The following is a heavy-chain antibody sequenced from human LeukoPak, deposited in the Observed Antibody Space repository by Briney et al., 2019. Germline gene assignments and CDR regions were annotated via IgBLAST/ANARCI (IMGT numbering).Heavy chain of an antibody. CDR1: GDSISSDY. J-gene: IGHJ4*02. V-gene: IGHV4-59*01. CDR2: IYYRGST. Sequence: SETLSLTCTVSGDSISSDYWSWIRQPPGKGLEWIGYIYYRGSTNYNPSLKSRVTISIDTSKNQFSLKLSSVTAADTAVYYCARATYSNYVYYFDYWGQGTLVTVSS. D-gene: IGHD4-11*01. CDR3: ARATYSNYVYYFDY.